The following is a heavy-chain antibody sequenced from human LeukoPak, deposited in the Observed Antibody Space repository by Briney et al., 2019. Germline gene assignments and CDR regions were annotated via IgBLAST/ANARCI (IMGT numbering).Heavy chain of an antibody. CDR1: GFTLSHYN. CDR2: ITTDSTTI. D-gene: IGHD2-21*01. CDR3: VRDSAFAFDF. J-gene: IGHJ4*02. Sequence: PGGSLRLCCAASGFTLSHYNMNWVRQAPGQGLECVSYITTDSTTINYADSVRGRFTVSRDNAQNSLYLQMNNLRDDDTAVYYCVRDSAFAFDFWGQGLLVTVSS. V-gene: IGHV3-48*02.